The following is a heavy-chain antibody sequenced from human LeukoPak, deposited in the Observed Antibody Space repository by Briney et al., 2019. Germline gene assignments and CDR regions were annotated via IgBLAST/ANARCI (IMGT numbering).Heavy chain of an antibody. CDR3: ARDARGSYYPSNWFDP. Sequence: GGSLRLSCAASGFTFSSYSMNWVRQAPGKGLEWVSSISGSSSYIYYADSVKGRFTISRDNSKNTLYLQMNSLRAEDTAVYYCARDARGSYYPSNWFDPWGQGTLVTVSS. V-gene: IGHV3-21*01. J-gene: IGHJ5*02. CDR1: GFTFSSYS. CDR2: ISGSSSYI. D-gene: IGHD1-26*01.